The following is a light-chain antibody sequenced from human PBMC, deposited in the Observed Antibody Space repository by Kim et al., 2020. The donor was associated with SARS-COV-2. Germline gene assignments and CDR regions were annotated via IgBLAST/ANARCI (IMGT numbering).Light chain of an antibody. CDR2: SNN. V-gene: IGLV1-44*01. CDR3: ASWDDSLKGV. CDR1: SSNIGSNT. J-gene: IGLJ3*02. Sequence: PGQRVTISCSGSSSNIGSNTVNWYQQLPGTAPKLLIYSNNQRPSGVPDRFSGSKSGTSASLAISGLQSDDEADYYCASWDDSLKGVFGGGTQLTVL.